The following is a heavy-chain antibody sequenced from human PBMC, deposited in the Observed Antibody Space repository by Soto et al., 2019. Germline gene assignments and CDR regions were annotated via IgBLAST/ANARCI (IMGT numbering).Heavy chain of an antibody. CDR1: GGTFNTYT. CDR3: AITYCRDNSCPRDFDF. D-gene: IGHD2-21*01. CDR2: FIPILDMA. J-gene: IGHJ4*02. Sequence: QVQVVQSGAEVKKPESSVKVSCKPSGGTFNTYTVNWVRLAPGHGLEWMGRFIPILDMANYAQKFQDRVTITADRSTFTAYMELNSLTSDDTAVYYCAITYCRDNSCPRDFDFWCPGTRVTVSS. V-gene: IGHV1-69*02.